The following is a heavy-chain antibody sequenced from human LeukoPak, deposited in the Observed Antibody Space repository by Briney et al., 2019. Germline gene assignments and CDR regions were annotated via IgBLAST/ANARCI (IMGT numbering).Heavy chain of an antibody. Sequence: GGSLRLSCAASGFTFSSYGMHWVRQAPGKGLEWVAVISYDGSNKYYADSVKGRFTISRDNSKNTLYLQMNSLRAEDTAVYYWAKDLSYTHKAAASDYDYGMDVWGQGTTVTVSS. CDR3: AKDLSYTHKAAASDYDYGMDV. CDR1: GFTFSSYG. J-gene: IGHJ6*02. D-gene: IGHD6-25*01. CDR2: ISYDGSNK. V-gene: IGHV3-30*18.